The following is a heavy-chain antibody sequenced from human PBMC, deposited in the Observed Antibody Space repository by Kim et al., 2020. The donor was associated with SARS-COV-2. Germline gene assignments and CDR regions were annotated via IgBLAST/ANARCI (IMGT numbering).Heavy chain of an antibody. Sequence: GGSLRLSCAASGFTFSDYYISWIRQAPGKGLEWVSYISSSSSYTNYADSVKGRFTISRDNAKNSLYLQMNRLRAEDTAVYYCARVMRSSTGAEGDYYYYYGMDVWGQGATVTFSS. CDR3: ARVMRSSTGAEGDYYYYYGMDV. D-gene: IGHD2-2*01. CDR2: ISSSSSYT. V-gene: IGHV3-11*05. CDR1: GFTFSDYY. J-gene: IGHJ6*02.